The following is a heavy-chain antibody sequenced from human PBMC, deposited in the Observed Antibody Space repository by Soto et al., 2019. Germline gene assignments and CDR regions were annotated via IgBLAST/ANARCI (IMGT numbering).Heavy chain of an antibody. J-gene: IGHJ5*02. CDR3: ARQLRVEMATIPIRFDP. CDR1: GYSFTSYW. V-gene: IGHV5-10-1*01. Sequence: AGESLKISCKGSGYSFTSYWISWVRQMPGKGLEWMGRIDPSDSYTNYSPSFQGHVTISADKSISTAYLQWSSLKASDTAMYYCARQLRVEMATIPIRFDPWGQGTLVTVSS. CDR2: IDPSDSYT. D-gene: IGHD5-12*01.